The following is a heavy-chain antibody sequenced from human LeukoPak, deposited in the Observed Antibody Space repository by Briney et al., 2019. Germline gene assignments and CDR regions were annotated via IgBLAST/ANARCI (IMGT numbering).Heavy chain of an antibody. CDR3: AKDRFCSSTNCPYDQ. J-gene: IGHJ5*02. CDR1: GFTSSDYT. Sequence: GGSLRLFCAASGFTSSDYTMNWVRQAPGKGLEWVSGITVSDDSTYYADSVKGRFTMSRDNSNNMLYLQMNSLRAEDTAVYYCAKDRFCSSTNCPYDQWGQGTLVTVSS. D-gene: IGHD2-2*01. CDR2: ITVSDDST. V-gene: IGHV3-23*01.